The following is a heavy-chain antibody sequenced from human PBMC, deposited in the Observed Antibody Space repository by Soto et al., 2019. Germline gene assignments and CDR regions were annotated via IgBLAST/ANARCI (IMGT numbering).Heavy chain of an antibody. CDR1: GFSLSRYG. D-gene: IGHD3-16*02. V-gene: IGHV3-33*01. Sequence: QVQLVVSGGDVVQPGRSLRLSCAVSGFSLSRYGMHWVRQTPGKGLEWVAFIWNDGTTQYYADSVKGRFTISRDKSENTVHLQMNSLTVEDTAVYYCARDAGFYDTAWGAYRSPFDYWGRGTLVTVSS. J-gene: IGHJ4*02. CDR2: IWNDGTTQ. CDR3: ARDAGFYDTAWGAYRSPFDY.